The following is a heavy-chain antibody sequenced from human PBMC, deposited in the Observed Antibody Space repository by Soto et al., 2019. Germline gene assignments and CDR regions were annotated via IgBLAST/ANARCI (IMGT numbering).Heavy chain of an antibody. CDR1: GVSFSGYY. J-gene: IGHJ6*02. CDR3: ARGHSSSYCYYGMDV. V-gene: IGHV4-34*01. CDR2: INHSGST. D-gene: IGHD6-6*01. Sequence: PSETLSLTCAVYGVSFSGYYWSWIRQPPGKGLEWIGEINHSGSTNYNPPLKSRVTISVDTSKNQFSLKLSPVTAADTAVYYCARGHSSSYCYYGMDVWGQGTTVTVSS.